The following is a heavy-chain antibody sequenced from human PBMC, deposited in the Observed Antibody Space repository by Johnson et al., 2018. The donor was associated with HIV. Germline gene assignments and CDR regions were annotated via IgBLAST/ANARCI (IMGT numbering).Heavy chain of an antibody. CDR2: ISYDGTNK. CDR1: GFTFSSCA. Sequence: VQLVESGGGVVQPGRSLRLSCAASGFTFSSCAMHWVRQAPGKGLEWETIISYDGTNKYYADSVKGRFTISRDNSKNTLYLQMNSLRVEDTAVYYCAKDIRLVSAYYDILSGTSFDAFDIWGQGTMVTVSA. D-gene: IGHD3-9*01. CDR3: AKDIRLVSAYYDILSGTSFDAFDI. J-gene: IGHJ3*02. V-gene: IGHV3-30*04.